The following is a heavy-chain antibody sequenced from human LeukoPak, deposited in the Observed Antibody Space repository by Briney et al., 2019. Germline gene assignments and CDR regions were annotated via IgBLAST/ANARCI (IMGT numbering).Heavy chain of an antibody. CDR3: AKVDCSGGSCYEGYFGY. CDR2: ISWDGGST. CDR1: GFTFDDYA. Sequence: PGGSLRLSCAASGFTFDDYAMHWVRQAPGKGLEWVSLISWDGGSTYYADSVKGRFTISRDNSKNSLYLQMNSLRAEDTALYYCAKVDCSGGSCYEGYFGYWGQGTLVTVSS. V-gene: IGHV3-43D*03. J-gene: IGHJ4*02. D-gene: IGHD2-15*01.